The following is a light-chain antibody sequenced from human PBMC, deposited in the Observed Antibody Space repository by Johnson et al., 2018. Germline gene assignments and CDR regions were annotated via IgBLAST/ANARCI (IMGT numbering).Light chain of an antibody. CDR1: SSNIGNNY. J-gene: IGLJ1*01. Sequence: SVLTQPPSVSAAPGQKVTISCSGSSSNIGNNYVSWYQQLPATAPKLLIYENNKRPSGIPDRFSGSKSGTSATLGTTGLQTGDGADYYCGTWDSSLSAGNVFGTGTKVTVL. CDR3: GTWDSSLSAGNV. CDR2: ENN. V-gene: IGLV1-51*02.